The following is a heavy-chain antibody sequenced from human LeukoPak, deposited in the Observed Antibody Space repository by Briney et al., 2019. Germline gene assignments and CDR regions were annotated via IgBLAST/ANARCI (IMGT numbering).Heavy chain of an antibody. CDR1: GDSVSSNNAG. Sequence: SQTLSLTCAIPGDSVSSNNAGWTWIRQSPSRGLEWLGRTYYRSKWYNDYAVSVKSRITISPDTSKNQFSLQLNSVTPEDTAVYYCARAVAGRLDYWGQGTLVTVSS. V-gene: IGHV6-1*01. D-gene: IGHD6-19*01. CDR3: ARAVAGRLDY. J-gene: IGHJ4*02. CDR2: TYYRSKWYN.